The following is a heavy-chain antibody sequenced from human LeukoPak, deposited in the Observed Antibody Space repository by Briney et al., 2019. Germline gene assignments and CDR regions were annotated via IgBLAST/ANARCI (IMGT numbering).Heavy chain of an antibody. CDR2: IYYSGSS. Sequence: PSETLSLTCTVSGGSISSYYWSWIRQPPGKGLEWIGYIYYSGSSNYNPSLKSRVTISVDTSKNQFSLKLSSVTAADTAVYYCAGAAAAYYYYYMDVWGKGTTVTISS. V-gene: IGHV4-59*01. J-gene: IGHJ6*03. CDR3: AGAAAAYYYYYMDV. D-gene: IGHD2-2*01. CDR1: GGSISSYY.